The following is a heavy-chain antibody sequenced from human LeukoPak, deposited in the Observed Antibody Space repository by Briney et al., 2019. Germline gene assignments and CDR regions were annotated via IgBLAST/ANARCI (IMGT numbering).Heavy chain of an antibody. Sequence: ASVKVSCKAFGYTFTGYYMHWVRQAPGQGLEWMGIINPSDGRTSYGQKFQGRVTMTRDTSTSTVYMELSSLRSEDTAVYYCAREIGPRQLHLWASAFDYWGQGTLVTVSS. CDR2: INPSDGRT. J-gene: IGHJ4*02. V-gene: IGHV1-46*01. D-gene: IGHD5-18*01. CDR1: GYTFTGYY. CDR3: AREIGPRQLHLWASAFDY.